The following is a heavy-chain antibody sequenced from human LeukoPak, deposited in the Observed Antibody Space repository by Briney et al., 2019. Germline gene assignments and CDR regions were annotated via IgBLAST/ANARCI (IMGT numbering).Heavy chain of an antibody. J-gene: IGHJ3*02. CDR1: GFTFSSYG. Sequence: GGSLRLSCAASGFTFSSYGMHWVRQAPGKGLEWVAVISYDGSNKYYADSVKGRFTISRDNSKNTLYLQMNSLRAEDTAEYYCAKEIEWLSTTDAFDIWGQGTMVTVSS. CDR3: AKEIEWLSTTDAFDI. CDR2: ISYDGSNK. D-gene: IGHD5-12*01. V-gene: IGHV3-30*18.